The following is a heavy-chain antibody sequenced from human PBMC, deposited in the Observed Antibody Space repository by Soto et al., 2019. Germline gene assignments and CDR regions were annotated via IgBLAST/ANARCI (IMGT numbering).Heavy chain of an antibody. Sequence: ASVKVSCKASGYTFTSYAMHWVRQAPGQRLEWMGWINAGNGNTKYSQKFQGRVTITRDTSASTAYMELSSLRSEDTAVYYCARGYCSSTSCYSFYDYWSQGTLVTVSS. D-gene: IGHD2-2*02. CDR3: ARGYCSSTSCYSFYDY. CDR2: INAGNGNT. J-gene: IGHJ4*02. V-gene: IGHV1-3*01. CDR1: GYTFTSYA.